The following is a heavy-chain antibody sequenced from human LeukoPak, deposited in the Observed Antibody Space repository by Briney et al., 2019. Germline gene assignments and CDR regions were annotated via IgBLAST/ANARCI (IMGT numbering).Heavy chain of an antibody. Sequence: APVKVSCKVSGYTLTELSMHWVRQAPGKGLEWMGGFDPEDGETIYAQKFQGRVTMTEDTSTDTAYMELSSLRSEDTAVYYCATESCSSTSCYSLDYWGQGTLVTVSS. CDR2: FDPEDGET. CDR3: ATESCSSTSCYSLDY. D-gene: IGHD2-2*02. V-gene: IGHV1-24*01. CDR1: GYTLTELS. J-gene: IGHJ4*02.